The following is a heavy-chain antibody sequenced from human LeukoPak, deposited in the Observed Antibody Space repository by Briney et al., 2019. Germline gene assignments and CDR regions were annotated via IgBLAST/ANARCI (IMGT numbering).Heavy chain of an antibody. CDR2: IYTSGST. CDR3: ARDPGTGSQVGNWFDP. Sequence: PSETLSLTCAVYGGSFSGYYWSWIRQPAGKGLEWIGRIYTSGSTNYNPSLKSRVTMSVDTSKNQFSLKLSSVTAADTAVYYCARDPGTGSQVGNWFDPWGQGTLVTVSS. J-gene: IGHJ5*02. V-gene: IGHV4-4*07. D-gene: IGHD3/OR15-3a*01. CDR1: GGSFSGYY.